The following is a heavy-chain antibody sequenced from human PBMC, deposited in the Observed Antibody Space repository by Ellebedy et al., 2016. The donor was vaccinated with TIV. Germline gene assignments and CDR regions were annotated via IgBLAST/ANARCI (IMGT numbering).Heavy chain of an antibody. Sequence: GGSLRLSCAASGFSFGSFAMHWVRQPPGKGLEWLSVISAGGDNTYHADSVKGRFTITRDNSKNTLFLHLYRLRAEDTAVYYCSKGTSSGFNYDRVGSEYWGQGTLVAV. V-gene: IGHV3-23*01. D-gene: IGHD3-22*01. CDR3: SKGTSSGFNYDRVGSEY. CDR1: GFSFGSFA. CDR2: ISAGGDNT. J-gene: IGHJ4*02.